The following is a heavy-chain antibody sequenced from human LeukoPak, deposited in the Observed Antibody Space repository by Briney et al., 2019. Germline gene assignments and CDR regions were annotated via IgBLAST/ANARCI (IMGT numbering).Heavy chain of an antibody. CDR3: AGRYYDILTGGRDGFDY. J-gene: IGHJ4*02. CDR1: GSTFSSYA. Sequence: PGGSLRLSCAASGSTFSSYAMHWVRQAPGKGLEWVAVISYDGINKYYADSVKGRFTISRDNSKNTLSLQMNSLRAEDTALYYCAGRYYDILTGGRDGFDYWGQGTLVSVSS. D-gene: IGHD3-9*01. V-gene: IGHV3-30*04. CDR2: ISYDGINK.